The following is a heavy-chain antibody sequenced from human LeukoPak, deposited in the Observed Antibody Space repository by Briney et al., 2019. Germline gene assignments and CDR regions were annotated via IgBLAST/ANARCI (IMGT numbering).Heavy chain of an antibody. CDR2: INPNSGGT. CDR3: ARDSGYGDYSADY. V-gene: IGHV1-2*02. Sequence: GSSVKVSCKASGGTFSSYAISWVRQAPGQGFEWMGWINPNSGGTNYAQKFQGRVTMTRDTSISTAYMELSRLRSDDTAVYYCARDSGYGDYSADYWGQGTLVTVSS. J-gene: IGHJ4*02. D-gene: IGHD4-17*01. CDR1: GGTFSSYA.